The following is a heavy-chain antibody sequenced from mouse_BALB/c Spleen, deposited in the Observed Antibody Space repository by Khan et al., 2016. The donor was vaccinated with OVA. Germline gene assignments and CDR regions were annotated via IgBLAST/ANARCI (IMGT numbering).Heavy chain of an antibody. V-gene: IGHV3-2*02. J-gene: IGHJ4*01. CDR2: ISYSGST. CDR3: ARWKRGAMDY. CDR1: GYSITSDYA. Sequence: EVQLQESGPGLVKPSQSLSLTCTVTGYSITSDYAWNWIRQFPGNKLEWMGYISYSGSTSYNPSLKSRISITRDTSKNQFFLQLNSVTTEDTATYDCARWKRGAMDYWGQGTSVTVSS.